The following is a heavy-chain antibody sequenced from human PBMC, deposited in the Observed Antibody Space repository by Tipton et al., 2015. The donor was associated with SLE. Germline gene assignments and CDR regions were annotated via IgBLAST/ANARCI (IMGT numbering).Heavy chain of an antibody. CDR2: ISYDGSNK. D-gene: IGHD6-19*01. CDR3: ARGSGRSEWLAFDY. V-gene: IGHV3-30-3*01. Sequence: SLRLSCAASGFTFSSYAMHWVRQAPGKGLEWVAVISYDGSNKYYADSVKGRFTISRDNSKNTLYLQMNSLRAEDTAVYYCARGSGRSEWLAFDYWGQGTLVTVSS. CDR1: GFTFSSYA. J-gene: IGHJ4*02.